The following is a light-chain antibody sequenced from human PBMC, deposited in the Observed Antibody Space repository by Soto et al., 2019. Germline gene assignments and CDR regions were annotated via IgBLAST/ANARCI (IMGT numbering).Light chain of an antibody. Sequence: DIQMTQSPSSLSASVGDRVTITCRASQSVNRNLHWYQQRPGKAPKLLISGASSLQSGVPSRFSGSGSGTDFTLTISSLQPEDFATYYCLQSLITQYSFGQGTKLEIK. J-gene: IGKJ2*03. CDR3: LQSLITQYS. V-gene: IGKV1-39*01. CDR2: GAS. CDR1: QSVNRN.